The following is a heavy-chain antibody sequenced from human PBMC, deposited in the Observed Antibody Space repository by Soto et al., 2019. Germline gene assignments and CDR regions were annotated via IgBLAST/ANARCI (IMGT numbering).Heavy chain of an antibody. Sequence: SETLSLTCNVSGGSISSSSYYWSWIRQHPGKGLEWIGYIYYSGSTYYNPSLKSRVTISVDTSKNQFSLKVSSVTAADTAVYYCARTGSGSLDYWGQGTLVTVSS. CDR2: IYYSGST. J-gene: IGHJ4*02. CDR1: GGSISSSSYY. D-gene: IGHD3-10*01. CDR3: ARTGSGSLDY. V-gene: IGHV4-31*03.